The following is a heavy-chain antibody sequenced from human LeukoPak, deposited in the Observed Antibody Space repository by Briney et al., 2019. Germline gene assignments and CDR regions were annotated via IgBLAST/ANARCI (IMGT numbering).Heavy chain of an antibody. CDR3: AKDPETYSSRWFDS. CDR2: LSDNGGSP. J-gene: IGHJ5*01. Sequence: PGGSLRLFCAASGFTFSNYAMSWVRQAPGKGLEWVSSLSDNGGSPYYADSVKGRFTISRDNSKNTLHLHLNSLRVEDTAVYYCAKDPETYSSRWFDSWGQGTLVTVSS. V-gene: IGHV3-23*01. D-gene: IGHD2-21*01. CDR1: GFTFSNYA.